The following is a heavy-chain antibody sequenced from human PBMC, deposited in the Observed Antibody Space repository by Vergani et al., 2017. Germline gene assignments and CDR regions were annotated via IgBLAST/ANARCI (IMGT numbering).Heavy chain of an antibody. V-gene: IGHV3-21*01. J-gene: IGHJ4*02. CDR3: ARITIVRGVIPTKND. Sequence: EVHLVESGGGLVKPGGSLRLSCAASGFTFISYIMTWFRQAPGKGLEWVSSISSSSSYIYYAESVKGRFTISRDNAKKSLYLQMNSLRAEDTAVYYCARITIVRGVIPTKNDWGQGTLVTV. D-gene: IGHD3-10*01. CDR2: ISSSSSYI. CDR1: GFTFISYI.